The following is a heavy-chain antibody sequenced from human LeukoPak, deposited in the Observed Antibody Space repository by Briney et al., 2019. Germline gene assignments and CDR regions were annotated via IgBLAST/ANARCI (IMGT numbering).Heavy chain of an antibody. V-gene: IGHV3-7*01. CDR3: ARHSSGYY. CDR2: IKKVGSEN. CDR1: GFKFSSDW. Sequence: GGSLRLSCAASGFKFSSDWMSWVRPAPGKGLEWVANIKKVGSENYYVDSVKGRFTISRDNAKNSLYLQMTSLRAEDTAVYCCARHSSGYYWGQGTLVTVSS. J-gene: IGHJ4*02. D-gene: IGHD3-22*01.